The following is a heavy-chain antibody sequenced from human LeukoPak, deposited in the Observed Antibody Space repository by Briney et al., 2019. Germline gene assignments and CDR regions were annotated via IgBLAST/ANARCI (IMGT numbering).Heavy chain of an antibody. Sequence: GASVKVSCKASGYTFTGYYMHWVRQAPGQGLEWMGWINPNSGGTNYAQKFQGRVTMTRGTSISTAYMELSRLRSDDTAVYYCARDHWYDSSGYSLVWGQGTLVTVSS. CDR3: ARDHWYDSSGYSLV. J-gene: IGHJ4*02. CDR2: INPNSGGT. D-gene: IGHD3-22*01. CDR1: GYTFTGYY. V-gene: IGHV1-2*02.